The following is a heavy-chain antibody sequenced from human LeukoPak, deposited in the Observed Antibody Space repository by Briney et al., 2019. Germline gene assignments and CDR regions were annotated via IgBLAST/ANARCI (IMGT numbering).Heavy chain of an antibody. CDR3: AREFSSKLEWLAYVTGDDAFDV. CDR2: VNPKTGGT. J-gene: IGHJ3*01. D-gene: IGHD3-3*01. Sequence: GASVKVSFKAFGYSFTGYHLHWVRQAPRQGLEWMGWVNPKTGGTNYARKFQGRVTMTSDTSINTVNMELSRLTSDDTAVYYCAREFSSKLEWLAYVTGDDAFDVWGQGTMITVS. V-gene: IGHV1-2*02. CDR1: GYSFTGYH.